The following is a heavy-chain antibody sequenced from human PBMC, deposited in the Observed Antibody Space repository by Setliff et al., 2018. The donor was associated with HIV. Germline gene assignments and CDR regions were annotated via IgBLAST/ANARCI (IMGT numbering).Heavy chain of an antibody. D-gene: IGHD1-26*01. CDR3: ATDCAVVGGTGSLDS. J-gene: IGHJ4*02. Sequence: PGGSLRLSCAASGFIFSSYGMHWVRQAPGKGLEWVAFIRYDGSNKYYADSVKGRFTISRDNAKNSLYLQMNSLRVEDTAVYYCATDCAVVGGTGSLDSWGQGTLVTVSS. CDR2: IRYDGSNK. V-gene: IGHV3-30*02. CDR1: GFIFSSYG.